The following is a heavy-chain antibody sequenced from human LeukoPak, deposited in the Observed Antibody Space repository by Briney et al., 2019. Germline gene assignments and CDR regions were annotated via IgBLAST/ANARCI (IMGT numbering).Heavy chain of an antibody. Sequence: GGSLRLSCAASGFTFSSYAMSWVRQAPGKGLEWVSAISGSGGSTCYADSVKGRFTISRDNAKNTLYLQMNSLRAEDTAVYYCARDQPTYYDFWSGYYNHMDVWGKGTTVTVSS. CDR2: ISGSGGST. D-gene: IGHD3-3*01. CDR1: GFTFSSYA. V-gene: IGHV3-23*01. J-gene: IGHJ6*03. CDR3: ARDQPTYYDFWSGYYNHMDV.